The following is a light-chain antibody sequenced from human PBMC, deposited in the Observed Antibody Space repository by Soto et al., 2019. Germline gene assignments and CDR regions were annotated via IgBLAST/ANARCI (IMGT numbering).Light chain of an antibody. Sequence: QSVLTQPPSVSGAPGQRLTLSCTGSSSNIGAGYDVHWYQKLPGAAPKVVIYGNTNRPSGVPDRFSGSKSGPSASLVITGLQAEDEADYYCLSYDKSLSGYVFGAGTKVTVL. V-gene: IGLV1-40*01. CDR2: GNT. J-gene: IGLJ1*01. CDR1: SSNIGAGYD. CDR3: LSYDKSLSGYV.